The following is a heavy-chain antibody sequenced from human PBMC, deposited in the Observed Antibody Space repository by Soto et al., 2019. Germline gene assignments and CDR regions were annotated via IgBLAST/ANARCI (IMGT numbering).Heavy chain of an antibody. CDR3: ARMRGLGEISPYLDY. V-gene: IGHV4-59*01. J-gene: IGHJ4*02. CDR2: LYYSGRT. Sequence: QVQLQESGPGLVKPSETLSLTCSISGGSISDYQWHWIRQPPGKGLEWIGYLYYSGRTNYNPSLKSRLTISLDTSTRQFSLRLRSVTAADTAVYYCARMRGLGEISPYLDYWGQGALVTVSS. CDR1: GGSISDYQ. D-gene: IGHD3-16*01.